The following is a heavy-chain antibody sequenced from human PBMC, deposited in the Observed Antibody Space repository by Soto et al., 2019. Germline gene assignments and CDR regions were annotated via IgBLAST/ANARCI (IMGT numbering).Heavy chain of an antibody. CDR3: ARHNYGSGSTYFAY. D-gene: IGHD3-10*01. J-gene: IGHJ4*02. Sequence: QVQLQESGPGLVKPSETLSLTCTVSGGSIISYYWSWIRQPPGKGLKWIGYIYYSGSTNYNPSLKSRVTTSAATSKNQCSLKLDSMTAADTAVYYCARHNYGSGSTYFAYWGQGTLVTVSS. CDR1: GGSIISYY. CDR2: IYYSGST. V-gene: IGHV4-59*08.